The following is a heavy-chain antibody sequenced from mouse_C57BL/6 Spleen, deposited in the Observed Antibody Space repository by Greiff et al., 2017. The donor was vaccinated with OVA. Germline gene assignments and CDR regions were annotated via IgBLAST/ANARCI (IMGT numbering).Heavy chain of an antibody. D-gene: IGHD1-1*01. J-gene: IGHJ2*01. CDR1: GYTFTDYY. Sequence: VQLQQSGPELVKPGASVKISCKASGYTFTDYYMNWVKQSHGKSLEWIGDINPNNGGTSYNQKFKGKATLTVDKSSSTAYMELRSLTSEDSAVYYGARITTVVATPYYFDYWGQGTTLTVSS. V-gene: IGHV1-26*01. CDR2: INPNNGGT. CDR3: ARITTVVATPYYFDY.